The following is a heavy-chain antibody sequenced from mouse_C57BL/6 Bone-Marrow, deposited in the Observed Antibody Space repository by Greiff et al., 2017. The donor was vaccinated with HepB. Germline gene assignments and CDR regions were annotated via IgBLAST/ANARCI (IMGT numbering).Heavy chain of an antibody. V-gene: IGHV1-74*01. CDR3: AILEDPNSAWFAY. CDR1: GYTFTSYW. D-gene: IGHD3-1*01. J-gene: IGHJ3*01. Sequence: QVQLKQPGAELVKPGASVKVSCKASGYTFTSYWMNWVKQRPGQGLEWIGRIHPSDSATNSHQKFKGKATFTVDKSSSTADMQLSRLTSEDSAVYDCAILEDPNSAWFAYWGQGTLGTVSA. CDR2: IHPSDSAT.